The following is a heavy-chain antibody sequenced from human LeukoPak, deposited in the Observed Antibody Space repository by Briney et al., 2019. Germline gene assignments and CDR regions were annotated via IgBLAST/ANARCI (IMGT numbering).Heavy chain of an antibody. D-gene: IGHD1-14*01. CDR2: INQGGSDK. V-gene: IGHV3-7*01. CDR3: TRDRSRAEDD. J-gene: IGHJ4*02. Sequence: GGSLRLSCAASRITFRNYAVNWVRQAPGKGLEWVANINQGGSDKYYVDSVKGRFTISRDNANNLLYLQMNSLRGEDTAVYYCTRDRSRAEDDWGQGTLVTVSS. CDR1: RITFRNYA.